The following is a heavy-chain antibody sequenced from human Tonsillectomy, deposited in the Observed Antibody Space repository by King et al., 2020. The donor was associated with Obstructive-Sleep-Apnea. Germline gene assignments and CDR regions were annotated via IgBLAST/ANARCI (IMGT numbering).Heavy chain of an antibody. CDR1: GGSFSDYY. J-gene: IGHJ5*02. D-gene: IGHD6-13*01. CDR2: INHSGST. V-gene: IGHV4-34*01. CDR3: ARGSGAADVNWFDP. Sequence: VQLQQWGAGLLKPSETLSLTCAVYGGSFSDYYWSWIRQPPGKGLEWIGEINHSGSTNYKPSLKRRVTISVDMSKNQFSLKLTSVTAADTAVYYCARGSGAADVNWFDPWGQGTLVTVSS.